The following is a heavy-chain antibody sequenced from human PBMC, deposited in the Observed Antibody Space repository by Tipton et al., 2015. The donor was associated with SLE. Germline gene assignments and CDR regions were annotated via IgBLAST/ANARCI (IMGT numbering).Heavy chain of an antibody. D-gene: IGHD3-10*01. CDR2: VYYSGRT. CDR1: GGSISSSSFC. J-gene: IGHJ3*02. Sequence: TLSLTCTVSGGSISSSSFCWGWIRQPPGKGLEWIGTVYYSGRTYYNPSLKSRVTTSEDTSKNQFTLKLSSVTAADTAVFYCARLGSFYYGSGSHSAFDIWGQGTMVTVSS. V-gene: IGHV4-39*01. CDR3: ARLGSFYYGSGSHSAFDI.